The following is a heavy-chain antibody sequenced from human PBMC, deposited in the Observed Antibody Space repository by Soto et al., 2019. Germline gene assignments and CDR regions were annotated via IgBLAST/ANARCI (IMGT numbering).Heavy chain of an antibody. J-gene: IGHJ4*02. CDR2: IYYSGSA. CDR1: GGSISSYY. Sequence: QVQLQESGPGLVKPSETLSLTCTVSGGSISSYYCSWIRQPPGKGLEWIGYIYYSGSANYNPSLKSRVTIPVDTSKNQFSLKLSSVTAADTAVYYWATAGAATLSDSWGQGTLVTVSS. V-gene: IGHV4-59*01. CDR3: ATAGAATLSDS. D-gene: IGHD2-15*01.